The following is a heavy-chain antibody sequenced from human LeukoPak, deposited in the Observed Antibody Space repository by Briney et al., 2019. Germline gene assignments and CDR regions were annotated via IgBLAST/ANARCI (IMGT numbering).Heavy chain of an antibody. CDR3: AKDLIAGAAHYYGMDV. V-gene: IGHV3-30*18. CDR1: GFTFSTYG. Sequence: GRSLRLSCAASGFTFSTYGMHWVRQAPGKGLEWVAFVSYGGSNTYYADSVKGRFTISRDNSKNTVFLQLNSLRAEDTAVYYSAKDLIAGAAHYYGMDVWGQGTTVTVSS. CDR2: VSYGGSNT. J-gene: IGHJ6*02. D-gene: IGHD6-13*01.